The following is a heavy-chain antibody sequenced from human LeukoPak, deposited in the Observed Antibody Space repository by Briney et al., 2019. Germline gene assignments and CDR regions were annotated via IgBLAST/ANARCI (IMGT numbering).Heavy chain of an antibody. CDR3: ARSYGPNYFDY. CDR2: IYYSEST. CDR1: GGSISSYY. J-gene: IGHJ4*02. D-gene: IGHD1-26*01. Sequence: SETLSLTCTVSGGSISSYYWSWIRQPPGKGLEWIGYIYYSESTNYNPSLKSRVTISVDTSKNQFSLKLSSVTAADTAVYYCARSYGPNYFDYWGQGTLVTVSS. V-gene: IGHV4-59*01.